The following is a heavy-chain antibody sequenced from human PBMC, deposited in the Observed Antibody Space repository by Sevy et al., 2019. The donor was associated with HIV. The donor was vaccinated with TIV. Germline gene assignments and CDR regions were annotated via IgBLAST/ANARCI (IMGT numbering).Heavy chain of an antibody. CDR3: ARDPVAPNPAGMDV. V-gene: IGHV1-2*06. J-gene: IGHJ6*02. D-gene: IGHD5-12*01. Sequence: ASVKVSCKASGYTFTDYYMHWVRQAPGQGLEWMGRINPNSGDTNFVQKFQGRVTMTRDTSISTAYMVLSRLTSDDTAVYYCARDPVAPNPAGMDVWGQGTTVTVSS. CDR1: GYTFTDYY. CDR2: INPNSGDT.